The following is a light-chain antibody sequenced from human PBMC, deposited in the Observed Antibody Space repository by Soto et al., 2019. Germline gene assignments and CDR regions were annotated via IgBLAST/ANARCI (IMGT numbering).Light chain of an antibody. CDR3: SSFTGNSTYV. CDR1: SSDVGGYNY. V-gene: IGLV2-14*01. J-gene: IGLJ1*01. CDR2: EVT. Sequence: QSVLTQPASVSGSPGQSITISCTGTSSDVGGYNYVSWYQQHPGQAPKLMIFEVTNWPSGISNRFSGSKSANTASLTISGLQPEDEADYYCSSFTGNSTYVFGTGTKVTVL.